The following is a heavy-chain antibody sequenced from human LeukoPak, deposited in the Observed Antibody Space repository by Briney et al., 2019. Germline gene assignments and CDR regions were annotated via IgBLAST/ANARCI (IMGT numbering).Heavy chain of an antibody. J-gene: IGHJ4*02. V-gene: IGHV3-74*01. CDR1: GFIFSRYW. CDR2: INSDGSST. D-gene: IGHD6-19*01. CDR3: TTLAASGWSDY. Sequence: GGSLRLSCVASGFIFSRYWMHWVRHAPGKGLVWVSRINSDGSSTSNADSVKGRFTISRDNAKNTLYLQMNSLRAEDTAVYYCTTLAASGWSDYWGQGTLVTVSS.